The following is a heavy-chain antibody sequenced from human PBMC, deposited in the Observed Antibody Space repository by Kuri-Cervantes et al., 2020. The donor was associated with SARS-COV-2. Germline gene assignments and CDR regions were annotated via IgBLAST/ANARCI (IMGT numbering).Heavy chain of an antibody. Sequence: GESLKISCSASGLSFGNSVMHWVRQAPGKGLQYVSSINSNGGSIYHTDSVKGRFTISRDNSKNTLYLQMSSLRAEDTAVYYGVQQIAVVDYYFDFWGQGTLVTVSS. D-gene: IGHD2-2*01. CDR3: VQQIAVVDYYFDF. J-gene: IGHJ4*02. V-gene: IGHV3-64D*06. CDR1: GLSFGNSV. CDR2: INSNGGSI.